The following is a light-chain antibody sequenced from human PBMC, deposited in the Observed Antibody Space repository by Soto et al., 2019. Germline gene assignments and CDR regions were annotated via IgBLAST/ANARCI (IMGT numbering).Light chain of an antibody. Sequence: QSVLTQPASVSGSPGQSITISCTGTSSDVGAYNHVSWYQQHPGKAPKLIIFDVGNRPSGVSNRLSGSKSGNTASLTISGLQTEDEADYYCSSYRSSSTPVVFGGGTQLTVL. CDR3: SSYRSSSTPVV. V-gene: IGLV2-14*03. CDR2: DVG. J-gene: IGLJ2*01. CDR1: SSDVGAYNH.